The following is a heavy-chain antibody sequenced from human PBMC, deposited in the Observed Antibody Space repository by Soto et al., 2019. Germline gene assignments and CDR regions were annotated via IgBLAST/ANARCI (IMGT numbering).Heavy chain of an antibody. CDR1: GGPISGGDYY. CDR2: IYYSGST. J-gene: IGHJ4*02. CDR3: ARVGYDFWSGYRTHFDY. D-gene: IGHD3-3*01. V-gene: IGHV4-30-4*01. Sequence: QVQLQESGPGLVKPSQTLSLTCTVSGGPISGGDYYWSWIRQPPGKGLEWIGYIYYSGSTYYNPSLKSRVTISVDTSKNQLSLKLSSVTAADTAVYYCARVGYDFWSGYRTHFDYWGQGTLVTVSS.